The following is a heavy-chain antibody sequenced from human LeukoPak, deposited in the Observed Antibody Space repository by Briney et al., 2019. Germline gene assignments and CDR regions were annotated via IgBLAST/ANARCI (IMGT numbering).Heavy chain of an antibody. Sequence: GGSLRLSCAASGFTFSSYAMSWVRQAPGKGLEWVSAISGSGGSTYYADSVKGRFTISRDNSKNTLYLQMNSLRAEDTAVYYCAKSPDYDYVWGSHRYFDYWGQGTLVTVSS. D-gene: IGHD3-16*02. J-gene: IGHJ4*02. V-gene: IGHV3-23*01. CDR1: GFTFSSYA. CDR2: ISGSGGST. CDR3: AKSPDYDYVWGSHRYFDY.